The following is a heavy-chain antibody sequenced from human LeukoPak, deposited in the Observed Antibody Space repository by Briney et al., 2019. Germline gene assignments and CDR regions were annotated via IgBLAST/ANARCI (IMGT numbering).Heavy chain of an antibody. D-gene: IGHD3-22*01. V-gene: IGHV3-30-3*01. CDR1: GFTFSSYA. Sequence: GRSLRLSCAASGFTFSSYAMHWVRQAPGKGLEWVAVISYDGSNKYYADSVKGRFTISRDNSKNTLYLQMNSLRAEDTAVYYCAREATYYYDSSGYYNYWGQGALLTAPS. CDR2: ISYDGSNK. CDR3: AREATYYYDSSGYYNY. J-gene: IGHJ4*02.